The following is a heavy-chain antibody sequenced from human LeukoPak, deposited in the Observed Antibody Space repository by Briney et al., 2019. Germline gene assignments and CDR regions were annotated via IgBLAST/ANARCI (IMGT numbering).Heavy chain of an antibody. CDR2: ISGSGGST. D-gene: IGHD6-19*01. CDR3: AKDMYSSGWYGFYYYYMDV. J-gene: IGHJ6*03. CDR1: GGSISSYY. V-gene: IGHV3-23*01. Sequence: ETLSLTCTVSGGSISSYYWSWVRQAPGKGLEWVSAISGSGGSTYYADSVKGRFTISRDNSKNTLYLQMNSLRAEDTAVYYCAKDMYSSGWYGFYYYYMDVWGKGTTVTVSS.